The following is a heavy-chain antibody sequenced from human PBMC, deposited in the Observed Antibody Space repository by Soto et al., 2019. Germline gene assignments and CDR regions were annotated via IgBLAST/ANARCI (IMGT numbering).Heavy chain of an antibody. J-gene: IGHJ4*02. CDR3: ARARGSYHYFDY. Sequence: GGSLRLSCAASGFTFSSYGMHWVRQAPGKGLEWVAVIWYDGSNKYYADSVKGRFTISRDNSKNTLYLQMNSLRAEDTAVYYCARARGSYHYFDYWGQGTLVTVS. D-gene: IGHD1-26*01. CDR1: GFTFSSYG. V-gene: IGHV3-33*01. CDR2: IWYDGSNK.